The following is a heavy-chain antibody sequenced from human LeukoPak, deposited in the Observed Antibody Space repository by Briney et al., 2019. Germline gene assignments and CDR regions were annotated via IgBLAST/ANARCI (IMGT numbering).Heavy chain of an antibody. J-gene: IGHJ3*02. V-gene: IGHV4-31*03. D-gene: IGHD3-10*01. CDR2: IYYSGST. CDR1: GGSISSGGYY. CDR3: ARVKTYYYDR. Sequence: PSETLSLTCTVSGGSISSGGYYWSWIRQHPGKGLEWIGYIYYSGSTYYNPSLKSRVTVSVDTSKNQFSLKLSSVTAADTAVYYCARVKTYYYDRWGQGTMVTVSS.